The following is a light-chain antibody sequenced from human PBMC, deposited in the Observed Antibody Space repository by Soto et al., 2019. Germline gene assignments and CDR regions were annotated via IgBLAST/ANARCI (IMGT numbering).Light chain of an antibody. V-gene: IGKV1-39*01. J-gene: IGKJ1*01. CDR3: QQSFRVPRT. Sequence: DILMTQSPSSLSASVGDSVTLTCRTSQPISTYLNWYQHKSGRAPQLLIYAASSLQTGVPSRFSGRGSGTEFTLTISSLQPEDFATYYCQQSFRVPRTFGKGTKVEI. CDR1: QPISTY. CDR2: AAS.